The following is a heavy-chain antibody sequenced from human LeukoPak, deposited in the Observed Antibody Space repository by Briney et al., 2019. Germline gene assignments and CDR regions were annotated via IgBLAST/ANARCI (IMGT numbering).Heavy chain of an antibody. CDR3: ARGGRQVADNWFDP. CDR1: GDSISIYY. D-gene: IGHD5-12*01. Sequence: PSETLSLTCSVSGDSISIYYWSWIRQPPGKGLEWIGYIYNSGSTNYNPSLKSRVTISVDTSKNQFSLKLSSVTAADTAVYYCARGGRQVADNWFDPWGQGTLVTVSS. V-gene: IGHV4-59*01. J-gene: IGHJ5*02. CDR2: IYNSGST.